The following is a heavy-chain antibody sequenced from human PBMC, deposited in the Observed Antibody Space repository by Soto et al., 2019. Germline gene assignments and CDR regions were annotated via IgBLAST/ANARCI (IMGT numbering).Heavy chain of an antibody. Sequence: ASVKVSCEASGYTFTSYGISWVRQAPGQEREWMGWISAYNGNTNYAQKLQGRVTMTTDTSTSTAYMELRSLRSDDTAVYYCARNEGIMITFGGVIEARFFDYWGQGTLVTVSS. V-gene: IGHV1-18*01. CDR2: ISAYNGNT. CDR1: GYTFTSYG. CDR3: ARNEGIMITFGGVIEARFFDY. D-gene: IGHD3-16*02. J-gene: IGHJ4*02.